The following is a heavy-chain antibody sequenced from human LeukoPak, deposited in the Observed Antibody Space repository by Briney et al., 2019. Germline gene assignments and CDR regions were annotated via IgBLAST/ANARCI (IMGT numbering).Heavy chain of an antibody. D-gene: IGHD2-21*01. CDR1: GGSISSYY. CDR3: ARHDIVGSSPWIDAFDF. J-gene: IGHJ3*01. Sequence: SETLSLTCTVSGGSISSYYWSWIRQSPGKGLEWIGNIYRSGGTYYNPSLKSRVTISVDTSKNQFSLKLISVTAADTAVYYCARHDIVGSSPWIDAFDFWGQGTMVTVSS. CDR2: IYRSGGT. V-gene: IGHV4-59*08.